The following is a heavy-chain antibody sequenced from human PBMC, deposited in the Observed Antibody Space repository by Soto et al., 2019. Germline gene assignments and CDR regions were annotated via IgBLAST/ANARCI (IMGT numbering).Heavy chain of an antibody. V-gene: IGHV1-46*01. CDR2: INPSGGST. CDR1: GYTFTSYY. CDR3: ARAVVDDSSGYYYCFDPHCYFDL. Sequence: ASVKVSCKASGYTFTSYYMHWVRQAPGQGLEWMGIINPSGGSTSYAQKFQGRVTMTRDTSTSTVYMELSSLRSEDTAVYYCARAVVDDSSGYYYCFDPHCYFDLWGRGNLVTVSS. D-gene: IGHD3-22*01. J-gene: IGHJ2*01.